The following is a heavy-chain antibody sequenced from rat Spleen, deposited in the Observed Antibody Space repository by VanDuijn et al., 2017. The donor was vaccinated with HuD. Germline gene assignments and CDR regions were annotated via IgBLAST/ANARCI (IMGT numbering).Heavy chain of an antibody. Sequence: EVQLVESGGGLVQPGRSLKLSCVASGFTFNKYWMTWIRQPPTKGLEWVASISYDGTSTFYRDSVRARFTISRDNAKNTLYLQVDSLKSEDTATYYCARHGRGKTTYYYVLDAWGQGASVTVSS. J-gene: IGHJ4*01. CDR3: ARHGRGKTTYYYVLDA. CDR1: GFTFNKYW. D-gene: IGHD4-5*01. V-gene: IGHV5-29*01. CDR2: ISYDGTST.